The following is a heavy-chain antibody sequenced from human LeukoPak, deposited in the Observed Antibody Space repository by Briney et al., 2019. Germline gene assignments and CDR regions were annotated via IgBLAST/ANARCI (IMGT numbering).Heavy chain of an antibody. CDR1: DSTFNSQG. V-gene: IGHV1-18*01. Sequence: ASVKVSCKAFDSTFNSQGFSWVRQAPRQGLEWMGWISAYNGNTRFARKLQDRVSMTTDTSTTTAYMELRSLTSDDTATYYCARDSTLCRGTNCYQNDPFDIWGQGTMVTVSS. CDR2: ISAYNGNT. J-gene: IGHJ3*02. D-gene: IGHD2-2*01. CDR3: ARDSTLCRGTNCYQNDPFDI.